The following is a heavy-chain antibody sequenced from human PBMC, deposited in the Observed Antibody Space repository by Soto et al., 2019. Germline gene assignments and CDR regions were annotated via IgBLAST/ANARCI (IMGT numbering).Heavy chain of an antibody. J-gene: IGHJ4*02. D-gene: IGHD6-6*01. V-gene: IGHV3-23*01. CDR1: GFTFSSYA. CDR2: ISGSDDST. Sequence: EVPLLESGGGLVQPGESLRLSCAASGFTFSSYAMSWVRQAPGKGLEWVSVISGSDDSTYYADSVKGRFTISRDNSKNPLYLQMNRLRAEDTAVYYCAKRSSSSTFDYWGQGTLVTVSS. CDR3: AKRSSSSTFDY.